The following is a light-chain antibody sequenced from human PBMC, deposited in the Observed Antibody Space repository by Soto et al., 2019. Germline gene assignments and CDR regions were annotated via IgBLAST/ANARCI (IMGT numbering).Light chain of an antibody. CDR1: QTVSSSY. Sequence: EIVLTQSPGTLSLSPGERATLSCRASQTVSSSYLTWYQQKPGQAPRLLIYGASSRATGIPDRFSGSGSGTDFTLTISRLEPEDFAVYYCHQYDDSVWTFGPGTKVEIK. J-gene: IGKJ1*01. CDR2: GAS. CDR3: HQYDDSVWT. V-gene: IGKV3-20*01.